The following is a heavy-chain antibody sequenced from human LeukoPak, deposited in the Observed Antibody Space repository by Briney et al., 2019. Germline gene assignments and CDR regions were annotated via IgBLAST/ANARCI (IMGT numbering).Heavy chain of an antibody. CDR3: ARGTPTTRDFDS. V-gene: IGHV3-21*01. J-gene: IGHJ4*02. Sequence: GGSRRLSCAASGFTFSDYYMNWVRQAPGKGLEWVSSISSSSGYIYYADSLKGRFTISRDNAKNSLYLQMNSLRAEDTALYYCARGTPTTRDFDSWGQGTLVTVSS. CDR1: GFTFSDYY. CDR2: ISSSSGYI. D-gene: IGHD4-11*01.